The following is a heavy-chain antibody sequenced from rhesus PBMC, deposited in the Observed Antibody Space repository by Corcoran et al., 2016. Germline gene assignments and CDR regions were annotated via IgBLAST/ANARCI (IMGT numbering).Heavy chain of an antibody. CDR2: IGGSSGST. D-gene: IGHD6S26*01. J-gene: IGHJ4*01. CDR1: GYSISSGYG. CDR3: ASGSGWSLDY. V-gene: IGHV4-127*01. Sequence: QVQLQESGPGLVKPSETPSLTCAVSGYSISSGYGWSWIRQPPGKGLAWIGYIGGSSGSTNYNPSRKSRCTMSKDTSKNQFSRKLSAVTAADTAGYYCASGSGWSLDYWGQGVLVTVSS.